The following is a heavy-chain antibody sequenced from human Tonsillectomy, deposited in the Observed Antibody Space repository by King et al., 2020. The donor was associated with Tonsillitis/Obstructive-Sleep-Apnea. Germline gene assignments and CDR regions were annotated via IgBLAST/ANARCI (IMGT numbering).Heavy chain of an antibody. Sequence: LQLQESGPGLVKPSETLSLTCTVSGGSIRTYYWSWIRQSPGKALEWIGYFYYSGSTNYNPSLKSRVTISVDTSKNQFSLKLSSVTAADTAVYYCARADILGGGNWFDPWGQGSVVTVSS. CDR2: FYYSGST. CDR3: ARADILGGGNWFDP. J-gene: IGHJ5*02. D-gene: IGHD1-26*01. CDR1: GGSIRTYY. V-gene: IGHV4-59*01.